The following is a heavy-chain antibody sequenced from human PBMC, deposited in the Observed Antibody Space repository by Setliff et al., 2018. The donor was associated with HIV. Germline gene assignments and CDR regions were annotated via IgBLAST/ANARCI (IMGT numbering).Heavy chain of an antibody. CDR2: IYASGVP. CDR1: GGSISSHY. D-gene: IGHD6-13*01. CDR3: ATRPAGSYWYGVFDF. J-gene: IGHJ4*02. Sequence: SETLSLTCTVSGGSISSHYWSWIRQSPKTGLEWIGYIYASGVPSYNPSLKSRVTISIDTSKNQFSLKLNSMTAADTAVYYCATRPAGSYWYGVFDFWGRGMLVTVSS. V-gene: IGHV4-4*09.